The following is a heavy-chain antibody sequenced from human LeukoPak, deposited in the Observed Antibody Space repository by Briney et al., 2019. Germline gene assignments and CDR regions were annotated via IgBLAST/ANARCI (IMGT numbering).Heavy chain of an antibody. J-gene: IGHJ4*02. CDR3: ATTRGIAAAGAFDY. Sequence: ASVKVSCKASGYTFTSYGISWVRQAPGQGLEWMGWISAYNGNTNYAQKLQGRVTMTTDTSTSTAYMELRSLRSDDTAVYYCATTRGIAAAGAFDYWGQGTLVTVSS. V-gene: IGHV1-18*01. CDR1: GYTFTSYG. CDR2: ISAYNGNT. D-gene: IGHD6-13*01.